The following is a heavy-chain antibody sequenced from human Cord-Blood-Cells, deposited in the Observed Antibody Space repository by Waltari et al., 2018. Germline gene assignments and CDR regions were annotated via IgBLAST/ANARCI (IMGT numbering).Heavy chain of an antibody. CDR1: GYTFTSYA. CDR3: ARDDAFDI. Sequence: QVQLVQSGAEVKKPGASVKVSCKASGYTFTSYAMHWVRQAPGQRLEWMGWINAGKGNTKYSQKFRDRVTITRDTSASTAYMELSSLGSEDTAVYYWARDDAFDIWGQGTMVTVSS. V-gene: IGHV1-3*01. CDR2: INAGKGNT. J-gene: IGHJ3*02.